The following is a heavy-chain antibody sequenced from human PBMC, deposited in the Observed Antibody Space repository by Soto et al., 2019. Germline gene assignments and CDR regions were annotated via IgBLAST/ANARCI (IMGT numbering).Heavy chain of an antibody. V-gene: IGHV2-5*02. Sequence: QITLKESGPPLVRPTQTLTLTCTFSGFSLSSSGVGVGWIRQPPGKALEWLALIYWDDDKRYSPSLKSRLTITKDTSKNQVVLTLTKLDTVDTATYYCARGGWTTYYSPFFDYWGQGTLVTVSS. CDR1: GFSLSSSGVG. CDR3: ARGGWTTYYSPFFDY. J-gene: IGHJ4*02. D-gene: IGHD3-10*01. CDR2: IYWDDDK.